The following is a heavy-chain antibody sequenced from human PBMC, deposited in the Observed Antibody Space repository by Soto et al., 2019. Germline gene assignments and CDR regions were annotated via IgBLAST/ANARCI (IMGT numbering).Heavy chain of an antibody. D-gene: IGHD2-15*01. CDR2: IHAASGVT. CDR3: ARGGCSSGSCPENRFDP. CDR1: ESTFSRYS. J-gene: IGHJ5*02. Sequence: ASVKVSCKTSESTFSRYSIHWVRQVPGQRPEWMGWIHAASGVTQYSQKFQGRVSMTTDTSTSTAYMELRSLRSDDTAVYYCARGGCSSGSCPENRFDPWGQGTLVTVSS. V-gene: IGHV1-3*01.